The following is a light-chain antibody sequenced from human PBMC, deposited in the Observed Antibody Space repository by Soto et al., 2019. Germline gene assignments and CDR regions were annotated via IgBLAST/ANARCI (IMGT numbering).Light chain of an antibody. J-gene: IGLJ3*02. CDR3: RSYTSSATLV. V-gene: IGLV2-14*01. Sequence: QYALTQPASLSGSPGQSITISCTRTSIDIGAYDYVSWFQQHPGKAPKLMISEVNNRPSGVSNRFSGSKSGNTASLTISGLQAEDEADYFCRSYTSSATLVFGGGTKLTVL. CDR2: EVN. CDR1: SIDIGAYDY.